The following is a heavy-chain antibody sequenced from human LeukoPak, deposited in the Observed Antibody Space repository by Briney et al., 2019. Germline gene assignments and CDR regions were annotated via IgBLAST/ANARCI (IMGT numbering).Heavy chain of an antibody. CDR2: ISAYNGNT. Sequence: GASVKVSCKASGYTFTSYGISWVRQAPGQGLEWMGWISAYNGNTNYAQKLQGRVTMNTDTSTSTAYMELRSLRSDDTAVYYCARDRYSYYYGSGSEFDYWGRGTLVTVSS. D-gene: IGHD3-10*01. V-gene: IGHV1-18*01. CDR1: GYTFTSYG. CDR3: ARDRYSYYYGSGSEFDY. J-gene: IGHJ4*02.